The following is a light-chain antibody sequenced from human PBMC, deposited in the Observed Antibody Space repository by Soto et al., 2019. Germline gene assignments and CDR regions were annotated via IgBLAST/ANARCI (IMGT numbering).Light chain of an antibody. CDR1: SSDVGGYNY. CDR2: DVS. CDR3: CSYAGSYTLYV. J-gene: IGLJ1*01. V-gene: IGLV2-11*01. Sequence: QSALTQPASVSGSPGQSITISCTGTSSDVGGYNYVSWYQQHPGKAPKLVIYDVSKRPSGVPDRFSGSKSGNTASLTISGLQAEDEADYYCCSYAGSYTLYVFGTGTKLNVL.